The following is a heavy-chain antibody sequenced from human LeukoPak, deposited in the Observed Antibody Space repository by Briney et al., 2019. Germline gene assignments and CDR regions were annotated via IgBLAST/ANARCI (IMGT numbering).Heavy chain of an antibody. CDR3: ARDAHPHRYSSSWAFDY. CDR1: GYTLTELS. J-gene: IGHJ4*02. Sequence: ASVKVSCKVSGYTLTELSMHWVRQAPGKGLEWMGGFDPEDGETIYAQKFQGRVTMTEDTSTDTAYMKLSSLRSEDTAVYYCARDAHPHRYSSSWAFDYWGQGTLVTVSS. CDR2: FDPEDGET. V-gene: IGHV1-24*01. D-gene: IGHD6-13*01.